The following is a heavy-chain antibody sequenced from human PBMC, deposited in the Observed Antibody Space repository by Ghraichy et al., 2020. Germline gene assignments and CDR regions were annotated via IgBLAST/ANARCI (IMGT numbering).Heavy chain of an antibody. CDR3: ANGPGMVVYFDY. V-gene: IGHV3-23*01. J-gene: IGHJ4*02. CDR1: GFTFSSYA. Sequence: GGSLRLSCAASGFTFSSYAMSWVRQAPGKGLEWVSAISGSGGSTYYADSVKGRFTISRDNSKNTLYLQMNSLRAEDTAVYYCANGPGMVVYFDYWGQGTLVTVSS. D-gene: IGHD1-26*01. CDR2: ISGSGGST.